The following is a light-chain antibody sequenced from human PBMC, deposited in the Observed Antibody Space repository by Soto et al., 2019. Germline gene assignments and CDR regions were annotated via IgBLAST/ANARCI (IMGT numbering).Light chain of an antibody. CDR1: QSVSSN. CDR3: QHYNSYSEA. Sequence: EIVLTQSPATLSLSPGARATLSCRASQSVSSNLAWYQQKPGQAPRLLIYGASTRATGIPARFSGSGSGTEFTLTISSLQPDDFATYYCQHYNSYSEAFGQGTKVDIK. J-gene: IGKJ1*01. CDR2: GAS. V-gene: IGKV3-15*01.